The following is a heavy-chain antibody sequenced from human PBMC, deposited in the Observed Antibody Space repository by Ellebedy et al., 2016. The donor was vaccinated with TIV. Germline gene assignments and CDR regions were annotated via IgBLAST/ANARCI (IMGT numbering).Heavy chain of an antibody. CDR3: AKDLRYTTGWGGALDI. CDR2: IGGSAYST. D-gene: IGHD2-8*02. J-gene: IGHJ3*02. Sequence: GESLKISCTASGFNFGGHAMKWVRQAPGKGLEWVSSIGGSAYSTHYADYVEGRFTISRHNSRNTLYLQMNSLRGEDTAVYFRAKDLRYTTGWGGALDIWGQGAMVTVSS. V-gene: IGHV3-23*01. CDR1: GFNFGGHA.